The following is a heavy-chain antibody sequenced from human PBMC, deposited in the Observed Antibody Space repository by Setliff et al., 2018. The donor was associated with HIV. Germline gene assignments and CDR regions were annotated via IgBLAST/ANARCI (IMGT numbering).Heavy chain of an antibody. CDR2: VSYSGST. V-gene: IGHV4-59*01. CDR3: ARTRGRAPVSYYFDN. J-gene: IGHJ4*02. Sequence: SETLSLTCRVSSGSISGYYWSWVRQPPGRGLEWIGYVSYSGSTSYNPSLNSRVTMSVDTSRDQFSLNLSTVTATDTAVYYCARTRGRAPVSYYFDNWGQGRLVTVSS. D-gene: IGHD2-2*01. CDR1: SGSISGYY.